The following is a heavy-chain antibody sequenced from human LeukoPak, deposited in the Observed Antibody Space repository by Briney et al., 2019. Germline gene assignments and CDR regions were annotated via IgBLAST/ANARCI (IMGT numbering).Heavy chain of an antibody. Sequence: GGSLRLSCAASGFTFSSYAMSWVRQAPGKGLEGVGRIKRKNDGVTTDYAAPVKGRFTISRDDSKNTVYLEMNSLKTEDTAVYYCTTDTHCSTIGCRGPNYYYGLDVWGQGTAVTVSS. V-gene: IGHV3-15*01. D-gene: IGHD2-2*01. CDR2: IKRKNDGVTT. J-gene: IGHJ6*02. CDR3: TTDTHCSTIGCRGPNYYYGLDV. CDR1: GFTFSSYA.